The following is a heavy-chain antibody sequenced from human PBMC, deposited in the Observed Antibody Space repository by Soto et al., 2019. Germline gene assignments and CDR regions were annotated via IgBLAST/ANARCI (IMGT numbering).Heavy chain of an antibody. Sequence: ASVKVSCKASGYTFTSYCISWVRQAPGQGLEWMGWISAYNGNTNYAQKLQGRVTMTTDTSTSTAYMELRSLRSDDTAVYYCARVYCSSTSCLAGGAFDIWGQGTMVTVSS. J-gene: IGHJ3*02. CDR1: GYTFTSYC. V-gene: IGHV1-18*01. CDR2: ISAYNGNT. D-gene: IGHD2-2*01. CDR3: ARVYCSSTSCLAGGAFDI.